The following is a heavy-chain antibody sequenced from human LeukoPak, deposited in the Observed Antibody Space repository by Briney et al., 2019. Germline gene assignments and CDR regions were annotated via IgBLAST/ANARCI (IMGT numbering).Heavy chain of an antibody. CDR1: GDSFSSVTDY. J-gene: IGHJ4*02. D-gene: IGHD6-19*01. CDR3: AGERGEEYSSGWYKRNYFDN. Sequence: TSETLSLTCTVSGDSFSSVTDYWAWIRQPPGKGLEWIASGDYSGGTYYNPSLESRVAIPADMSKNQFSLKLTSVTGADTAVYYCAGERGEEYSSGWYKRNYFDNWGQGIRVTVSS. V-gene: IGHV4-39*07. CDR2: GDYSGGT.